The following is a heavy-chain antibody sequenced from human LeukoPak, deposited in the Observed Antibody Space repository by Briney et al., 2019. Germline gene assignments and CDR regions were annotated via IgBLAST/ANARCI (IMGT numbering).Heavy chain of an antibody. CDR2: IKSKTDGGTT. Sequence: GGSLRLSCAASGYTFSSYTMSWVRQAPGKGLEWVGRIKSKTDGGTTDYAAPVKGRFTISRDDSKNTLYLQMNSLKTEDTAVYYCTTDTGYDILTAGLFDYWGQGTLVTVSS. CDR3: TTDTGYDILTAGLFDY. J-gene: IGHJ4*02. V-gene: IGHV3-15*01. CDR1: GYTFSSYT. D-gene: IGHD3-9*01.